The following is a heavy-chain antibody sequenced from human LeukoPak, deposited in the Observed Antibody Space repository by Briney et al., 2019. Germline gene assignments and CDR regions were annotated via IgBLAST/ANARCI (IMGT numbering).Heavy chain of an antibody. CDR3: ARDRANYGDCDY. CDR1: GFTFGTYS. J-gene: IGHJ4*02. D-gene: IGHD4-17*01. Sequence: GGSLRLSCAASGFTFGTYSMNWVRQAPGKGLEWVSYISSRSSTIYYADSVKGRFTISRDNAKNSLYLQMNSLRDGDTAVYYCARDRANYGDCDYWGQGTLVTVSS. V-gene: IGHV3-48*02. CDR2: ISSRSSTI.